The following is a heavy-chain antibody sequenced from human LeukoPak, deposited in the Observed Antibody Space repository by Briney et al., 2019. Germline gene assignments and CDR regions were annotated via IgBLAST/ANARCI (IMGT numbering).Heavy chain of an antibody. V-gene: IGHV3-21*01. D-gene: IGHD2-2*02. Sequence: GGSLRLSCAASTFTLSSYSMNWVRQAPGKGLEWVSSISSRSDYIYYADSVKGRFTISRDNAKNSLYLQMNSLRAEDTAVYYCTRDGSMASKAIFRFDYWGQGTLVTVSS. CDR2: ISSRSDYI. CDR1: TFTLSSYS. CDR3: TRDGSMASKAIFRFDY. J-gene: IGHJ4*02.